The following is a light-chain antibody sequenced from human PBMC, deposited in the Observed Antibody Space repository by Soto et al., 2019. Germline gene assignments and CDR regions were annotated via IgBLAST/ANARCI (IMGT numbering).Light chain of an antibody. J-gene: IGKJ1*01. Sequence: IQLTQSPYSLSACVGDRVTITCRASRYIRTALSWYQHRPGQAPKVLICVASSLQSGVPSRFSGSGYGTDFTLTVSSLQPEDFATYYCLQDYNYPWTFGQGTKVDI. CDR3: LQDYNYPWT. CDR2: VAS. V-gene: IGKV1-6*01. CDR1: RYIRTA.